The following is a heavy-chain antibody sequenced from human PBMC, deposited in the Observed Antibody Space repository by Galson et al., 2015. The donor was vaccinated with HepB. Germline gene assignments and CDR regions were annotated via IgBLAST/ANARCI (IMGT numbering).Heavy chain of an antibody. CDR2: IKQDGSEK. Sequence: SLRLSCAASGFTFSSYWMSWVRQAPGKGLEWVANIKQDGSEKYYVDSVKGRFTISRDNAKNSLYLQMNILRAEDTAVYYCARWIAVAAPNDAFDIWGQGTMVTVSS. V-gene: IGHV3-7*03. CDR1: GFTFSSYW. CDR3: ARWIAVAAPNDAFDI. J-gene: IGHJ3*02. D-gene: IGHD6-19*01.